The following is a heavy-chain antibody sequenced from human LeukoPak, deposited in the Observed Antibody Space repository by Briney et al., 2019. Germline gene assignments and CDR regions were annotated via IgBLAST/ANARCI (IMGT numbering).Heavy chain of an antibody. V-gene: IGHV4-39*02. CDR1: GGSIISTNYY. Sequence: SETLSPTCSVSGGSIISTNYYWGWIRQPPGKGLEWIGSIYQSGSGSSYYNPSLKSRVTISGDTSKNHFFLRLSSVTAADTAVYYCASTLRFLPYRRFDYWGQGTLVTVPS. CDR2: IYQSGSGSS. D-gene: IGHD3-3*01. J-gene: IGHJ4*02. CDR3: ASTLRFLPYRRFDY.